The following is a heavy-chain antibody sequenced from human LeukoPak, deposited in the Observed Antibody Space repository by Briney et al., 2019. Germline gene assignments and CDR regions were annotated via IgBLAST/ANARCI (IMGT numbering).Heavy chain of an antibody. CDR2: IYYSGST. Sequence: PSETLSLTCTVSGGSISSYYWSWIRQPPGKGLEWIGYIYYSGSTNYNPSLKSRVTISVDTSKNQFSLKLSSVTAADTAVYYCARESKTYYDFWSGYYYFDYWGQGTLVTVSS. D-gene: IGHD3-3*01. CDR3: ARESKTYYDFWSGYYYFDY. V-gene: IGHV4-59*01. J-gene: IGHJ4*02. CDR1: GGSISSYY.